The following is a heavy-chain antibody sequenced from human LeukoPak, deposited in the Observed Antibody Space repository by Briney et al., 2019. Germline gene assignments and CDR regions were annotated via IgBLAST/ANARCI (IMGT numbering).Heavy chain of an antibody. CDR3: ARGSGYDPFDY. CDR2: IYYSGST. V-gene: IGHV4-34*01. D-gene: IGHD5-12*01. J-gene: IGHJ4*02. CDR1: GGSFSGYY. Sequence: SETLSLTCAVYGGSFSGYYWSWIRQPPGKGLEWIGSIYYSGSTYYNPSLKSRVTISVDTSKNQFSLKLSSVTAADTAVYYCARGSGYDPFDYWGQGTLVTVSS.